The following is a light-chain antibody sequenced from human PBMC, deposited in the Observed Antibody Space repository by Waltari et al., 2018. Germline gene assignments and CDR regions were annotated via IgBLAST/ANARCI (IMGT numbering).Light chain of an antibody. J-gene: IGLJ1*01. Sequence: QSALTQPASVSGSPGQSITISCTGTNSDVGDYNYVSWYQQHPGKAPKLMIYEVSDRPAGVSNRFSGSKSCSTASLTISGLQAADEADYYCSSYTSNCISWVFGTGTKVTVL. CDR3: SSYTSNCISWV. CDR1: NSDVGDYNY. V-gene: IGLV2-14*01. CDR2: EVS.